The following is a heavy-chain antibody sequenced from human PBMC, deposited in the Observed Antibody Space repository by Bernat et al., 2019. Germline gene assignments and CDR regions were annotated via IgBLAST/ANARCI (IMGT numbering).Heavy chain of an antibody. CDR2: ISPNSGGT. Sequence: QVQLVQSGAEVKKPGASVKVSCKASGYSFTGYYMHWVRQAPGQGLEWVGWISPNSGGTNYAQKFQGWVTMTRDTSISTAYMELSRLRSDDTAVDYCARVRTYYYDSSGWEDAFDIWGRGTMVTVSS. J-gene: IGHJ3*02. V-gene: IGHV1-2*04. D-gene: IGHD3-22*01. CDR3: ARVRTYYYDSSGWEDAFDI. CDR1: GYSFTGYY.